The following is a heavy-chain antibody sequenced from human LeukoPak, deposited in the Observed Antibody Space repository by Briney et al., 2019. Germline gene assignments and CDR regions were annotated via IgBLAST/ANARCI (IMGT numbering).Heavy chain of an antibody. CDR1: GGSISSSSYY. V-gene: IGHV4-39*01. Sequence: SETLSLTCTVSGGSISSSSYYWGWIRQPPGKGLEWIGSIYYRGGTYYNPSLKSRVTISVDTSKNQFSLKLSSVTAADTAVYYCARHMGVVIITWFDPWGQGTLVTVSS. J-gene: IGHJ5*02. CDR3: ARHMGVVIITWFDP. CDR2: IYYRGGT. D-gene: IGHD3-3*01.